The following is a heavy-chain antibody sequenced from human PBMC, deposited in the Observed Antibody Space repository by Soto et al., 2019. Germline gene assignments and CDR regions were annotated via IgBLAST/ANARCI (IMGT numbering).Heavy chain of an antibody. CDR2: IYYSGST. J-gene: IGHJ4*02. Sequence: SETLSLTCTVSGGSISSGGYYWSWIRQHPGKGLEWIGYIYYSGSTYYNPSLKSRVTISVDTSKNQFSLKLSSVTAADTAVYYCARERYCSSTSCYGRFDYWGQGTLVTVS. D-gene: IGHD2-2*01. V-gene: IGHV4-31*03. CDR1: GGSISSGGYY. CDR3: ARERYCSSTSCYGRFDY.